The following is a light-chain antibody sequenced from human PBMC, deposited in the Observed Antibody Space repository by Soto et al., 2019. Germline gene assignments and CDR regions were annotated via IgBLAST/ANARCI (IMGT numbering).Light chain of an antibody. J-gene: IGKJ1*01. CDR2: GAS. CDR1: QSLSSN. V-gene: IGKV3-15*01. CDR3: QQYNNWPRT. Sequence: EIVMTQSPATLSVSPGERATLSCRASQSLSSNLAWYQQKPGQAPRLLIYGASTRATGIPARFSGSGSGTEFTLTNSSLQSEDFAVYYCQQYNNWPRTFGQGTKVEIK.